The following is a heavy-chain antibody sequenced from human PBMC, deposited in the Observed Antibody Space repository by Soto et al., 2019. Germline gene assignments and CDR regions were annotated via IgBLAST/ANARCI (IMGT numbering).Heavy chain of an antibody. CDR3: AKGSHGDYSNYARGIGAMDV. CDR1: GFTFSSYG. V-gene: IGHV3-30*18. Sequence: QVQLVESGGGVVQPGRSLRLSCAASGFTFSSYGMHWVRQAPGKGLEWVAVISYDGSNKYYADSVKGRFTISRDNSKNTLYLQMNSLRAEDTAVYYCAKGSHGDYSNYARGIGAMDVWGQGTMVTVSS. CDR2: ISYDGSNK. J-gene: IGHJ6*02. D-gene: IGHD4-4*01.